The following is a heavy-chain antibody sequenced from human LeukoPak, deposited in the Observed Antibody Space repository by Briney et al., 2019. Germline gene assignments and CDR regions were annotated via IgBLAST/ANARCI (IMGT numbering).Heavy chain of an antibody. CDR2: IYYSGST. V-gene: IGHV4-31*03. D-gene: IGHD3-3*01. CDR3: ARALRLTPNWFDP. Sequence: SETLSLTCTVSGGSISSGGYYWSWIRQHLGKGLEWIGYIYYSGSTYYNPSLKSRVTISVDTSKNQFSLKLSSVTAADTAVYYCARALRLTPNWFDPWGQGTLVTVSS. J-gene: IGHJ5*02. CDR1: GGSISSGGYY.